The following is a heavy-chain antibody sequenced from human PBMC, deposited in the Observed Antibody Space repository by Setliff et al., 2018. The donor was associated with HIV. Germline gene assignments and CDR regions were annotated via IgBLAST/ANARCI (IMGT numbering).Heavy chain of an antibody. CDR1: GYSFTRNF. J-gene: IGHJ5*02. D-gene: IGHD6-19*01. Sequence: ASVKVSCTASGYSFTRNFVHWVRQAPGQRLEWMGWINAGNGNTKYSQKFQGRVTISRGTSASTVYMELNSLRSEDTAIYYCARDIGSVWHNWFDPWGQGTLVTVSS. CDR2: INAGNGNT. CDR3: ARDIGSVWHNWFDP. V-gene: IGHV1-3*01.